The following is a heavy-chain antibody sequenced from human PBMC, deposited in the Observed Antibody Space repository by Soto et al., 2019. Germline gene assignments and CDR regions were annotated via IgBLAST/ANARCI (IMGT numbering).Heavy chain of an antibody. CDR1: VYSLSSGTSY. Sequence: PSETLALTCTVSVYSLSSGTSYWSWIRQHPGKGLEWMGYIYYTGKTYYNPSLKSRVTLSVDTSKNQFSLRVSHVTAADTAVYYCARAIRGFSQGFGYWGQGTLVTVSS. D-gene: IGHD5-18*01. J-gene: IGHJ4*02. CDR2: IYYTGKT. V-gene: IGHV4-30-4*01. CDR3: ARAIRGFSQGFGY.